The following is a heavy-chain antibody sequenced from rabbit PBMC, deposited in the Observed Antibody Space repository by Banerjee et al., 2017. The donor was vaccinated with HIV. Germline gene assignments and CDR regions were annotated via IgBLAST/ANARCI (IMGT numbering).Heavy chain of an antibody. Sequence: QEQLVESGGGLVQPGASLTLTCKASGFSFSSGYDMCWVRQAPGKGLEWIGCINAGSSGNTVYATWAKGRFTISRTSSTTVALQMTSLTAADTATYFCARDLAGVIGWNFDLWGPGTLVTVS. CDR1: GFSFSSGYD. V-gene: IGHV1S45*01. D-gene: IGHD4-1*01. CDR3: ARDLAGVIGWNFDL. J-gene: IGHJ4*01. CDR2: INAGSSGNT.